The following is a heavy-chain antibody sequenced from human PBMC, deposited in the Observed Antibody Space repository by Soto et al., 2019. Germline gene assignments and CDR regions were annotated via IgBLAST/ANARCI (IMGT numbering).Heavy chain of an antibody. CDR1: GYTFTSYY. CDR2: INPSGGST. V-gene: IGHV1-46*03. Sequence: ASVKVSCKASGYTFTSYYMHWVRQAPGQGLEWMGIINPSGGSTSYAQKFQGRVTMTRDTSTSTVYMELSSLRSEDTAVYYCARLDYGDYGTRYFQHWGQGTLVTGSS. J-gene: IGHJ1*01. CDR3: ARLDYGDYGTRYFQH. D-gene: IGHD4-17*01.